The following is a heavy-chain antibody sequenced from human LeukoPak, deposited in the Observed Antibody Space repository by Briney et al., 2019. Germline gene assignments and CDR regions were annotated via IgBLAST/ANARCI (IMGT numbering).Heavy chain of an antibody. CDR3: ARPRTSYGDYVRY. J-gene: IGHJ4*02. Sequence: GESLKISCKGSGYSFTSYWIGWVRQMPGKGLEWMGIIYPGDSDTRYSPSFQGQITISADKSISTAYLQWSSLKASDTAMYYCARPRTSYGDYVRYWGQGTLVTVSS. CDR1: GYSFTSYW. V-gene: IGHV5-51*01. CDR2: IYPGDSDT. D-gene: IGHD4-17*01.